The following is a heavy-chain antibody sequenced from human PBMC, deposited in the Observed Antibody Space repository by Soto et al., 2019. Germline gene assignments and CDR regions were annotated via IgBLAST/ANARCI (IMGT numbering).Heavy chain of an antibody. Sequence: EVQLLESGGELVQPGGSLRLSCAASGLTFSTYAMSWVRQAPGKGLEWFSAISGSGGKADYADSVRGRFTISRDNSKNTLYLQMNSLRAEDTALYYCARDPTGTTRNFDCWGQGTLVTVSS. CDR1: GLTFSTYA. CDR2: ISGSGGKA. J-gene: IGHJ4*02. D-gene: IGHD1-7*01. CDR3: ARDPTGTTRNFDC. V-gene: IGHV3-23*01.